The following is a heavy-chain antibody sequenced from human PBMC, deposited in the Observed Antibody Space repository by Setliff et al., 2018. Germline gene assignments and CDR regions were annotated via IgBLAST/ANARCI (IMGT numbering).Heavy chain of an antibody. Sequence: PGGSLRLSCAASGFTFSIYSMNWVRQAPGKGLEWIAYISSGSNSIYHADSVMGRFTISRDNARNSLYLQMNGLRPEDTAVYYCAKSGGDHCCPLYHHYYMDVWGTGTTVTAP. J-gene: IGHJ6*03. D-gene: IGHD2-21*02. CDR2: ISSGSNSI. CDR1: GFTFSIYS. CDR3: AKSGGDHCCPLYHHYYMDV. V-gene: IGHV3-48*01.